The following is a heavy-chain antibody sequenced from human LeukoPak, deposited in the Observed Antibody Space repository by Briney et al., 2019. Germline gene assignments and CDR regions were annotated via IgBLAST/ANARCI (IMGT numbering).Heavy chain of an antibody. CDR1: GGSIISSSFY. D-gene: IGHD3-16*01. Sequence: SSETLSLTCSVFGGSIISSSFYWGWIRQPPGKGLEWIGSIYYSGSTYYNPSLKSRVTISVDTSKNQFFLKLSFVTAPDTAVYYCARRGSGLNWFDPWGQGTLVTVSS. CDR2: IYYSGST. V-gene: IGHV4-39*01. J-gene: IGHJ5*02. CDR3: ARRGSGLNWFDP.